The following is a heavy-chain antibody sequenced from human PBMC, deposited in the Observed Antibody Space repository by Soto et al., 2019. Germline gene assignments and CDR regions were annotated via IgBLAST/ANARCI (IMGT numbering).Heavy chain of an antibody. CDR3: ARGRGIAAAGAHYGMDV. D-gene: IGHD6-13*01. CDR2: IIPILGIA. Sequence: QVQLVQSGAEVKKPGSSVKVSCKASGGTFSSYTISWVRQAPGQGLEWMGRIIPILGIANYAQKFQGRVTITADKSTSTAYMELSSLRSEDTAVYYCARGRGIAAAGAHYGMDVWGQGTTVTVSS. J-gene: IGHJ6*02. CDR1: GGTFSSYT. V-gene: IGHV1-69*02.